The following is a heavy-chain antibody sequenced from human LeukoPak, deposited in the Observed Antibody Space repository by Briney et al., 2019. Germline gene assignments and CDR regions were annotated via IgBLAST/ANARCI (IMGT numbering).Heavy chain of an antibody. J-gene: IGHJ4*02. CDR2: IYSGSTT. V-gene: IGHV3-66*01. D-gene: IGHD3-10*01. CDR3: ASELPLARSGSYQPKNFDE. Sequence: GGSLRLSCAASGFTVGSNYMSCVRQAGRRGLEWGSVIYSGSTTKYVDSVKSRFTIARDNSKNTLYLQINSLRAEHTAVYYCASELPLARSGSYQPKNFDEWGQGTLVTVSS. CDR1: GFTVGSNY.